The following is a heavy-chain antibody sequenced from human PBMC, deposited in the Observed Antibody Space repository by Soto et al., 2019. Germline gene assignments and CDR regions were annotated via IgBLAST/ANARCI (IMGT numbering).Heavy chain of an antibody. V-gene: IGHV4-61*08. CDR2: IYYSGST. CDR3: ARALGGLLAFDC. J-gene: IGHJ4*02. Sequence: SETLSLTCTVSGGSISSGDYYWSWIRQPPGKGLEWIGYIYYSGSTNYNPSLKSRVTISVDTSKNQFSLKLSSVTAADTAVYYCARALGGLLAFDCWGQGTLVTV. D-gene: IGHD3-16*01. CDR1: GGSISSGDYY.